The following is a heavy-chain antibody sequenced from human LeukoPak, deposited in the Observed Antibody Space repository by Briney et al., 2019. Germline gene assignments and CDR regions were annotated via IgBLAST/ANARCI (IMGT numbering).Heavy chain of an antibody. CDR2: IKVDGSEK. CDR1: GFSFCRSW. CDR3: VRDGPFGSGTFGY. V-gene: IGHV3-7*01. Sequence: GGALRLSCVASGFSFCRSWMSWVRQAPGEGGEWGANIKVDGSEKHYLDSVEGRFIISRDNAKNSLHLQMNNLRAEDTAEYYCVRDGPFGSGTFGYWAQGTLVSVSS. J-gene: IGHJ4*02. D-gene: IGHD3-10*01.